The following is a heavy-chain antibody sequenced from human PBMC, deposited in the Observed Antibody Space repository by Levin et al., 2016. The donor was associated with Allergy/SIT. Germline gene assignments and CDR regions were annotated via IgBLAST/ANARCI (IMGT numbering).Heavy chain of an antibody. Sequence: GESLKISCAASGFIFSSYSMNWVRQAPGKGLEWVSSISSTSTYKHCADSVKGRFTISRDNAKNSLYLQMNSLRAEDTAVYYCARDREGDDFWSGYDSWGQGTLVTVSS. CDR3: ARDREGDDFWSGYDS. D-gene: IGHD3-3*01. CDR2: ISSTSTYK. J-gene: IGHJ5*01. V-gene: IGHV3-21*01. CDR1: GFIFSSYS.